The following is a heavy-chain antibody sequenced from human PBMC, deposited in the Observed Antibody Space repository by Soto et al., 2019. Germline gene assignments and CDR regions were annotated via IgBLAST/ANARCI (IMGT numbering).Heavy chain of an antibody. D-gene: IGHD6-6*01. CDR1: GYTFTGYN. J-gene: IGHJ6*02. V-gene: IGHV1-2*04. Sequence: ASVKVSCKASGYTFTGYNMHWVRQAPGQGLEWMGWINPNSGGTNYAQKFQGWVTMTRDTSISTAYMELSRLRSDDTAVYYCARDKIAARRVYYYYGMDVWGQGTTVTVSS. CDR2: INPNSGGT. CDR3: ARDKIAARRVYYYYGMDV.